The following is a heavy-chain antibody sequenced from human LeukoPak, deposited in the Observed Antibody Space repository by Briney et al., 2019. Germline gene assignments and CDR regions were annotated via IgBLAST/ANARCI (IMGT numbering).Heavy chain of an antibody. CDR2: INHSGST. Sequence: SETLSLTCAVYGGSFSGYYWSWIRQPPGKGLEWIGEINHSGSTNYNPSLESRVTISVDTSKNQFSLKLSSVTAADTAVYYCARLATLRGSSWYRVPRFDYWGQGTLVTVSS. D-gene: IGHD6-13*01. CDR1: GGSFSGYY. V-gene: IGHV4-34*01. CDR3: ARLATLRGSSWYRVPRFDY. J-gene: IGHJ4*02.